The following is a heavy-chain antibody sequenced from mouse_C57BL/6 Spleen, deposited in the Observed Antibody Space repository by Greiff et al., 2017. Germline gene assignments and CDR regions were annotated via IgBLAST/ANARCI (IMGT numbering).Heavy chain of an antibody. V-gene: IGHV2-2*01. J-gene: IGHJ1*03. CDR1: GFSLTSYG. CDR2: IWRGGST. CDR3: ARKGPYYDAGYFDV. Sequence: QVQLQQSGPGLVQPSQSLSITCTVSGFSLTSYGVHWVRQSPGKGLEWLGVIWRGGSTDYNAAFISRLSISKDNSKSQVFFKMNSLQADDTAIDYCARKGPYYDAGYFDVWGTGTTVTVSS. D-gene: IGHD2-4*01.